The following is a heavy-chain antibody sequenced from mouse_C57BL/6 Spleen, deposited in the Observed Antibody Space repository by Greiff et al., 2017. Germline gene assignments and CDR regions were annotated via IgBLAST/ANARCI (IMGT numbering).Heavy chain of an antibody. D-gene: IGHD1-1*01. CDR1: GYTFTSYW. CDR3: TRSYYCGSSSYAMDY. V-gene: IGHV1-50*01. J-gene: IGHJ4*01. CDR2: IDPSDSYT. Sequence: QVQLQQPGAELVKPGASVKLSCKASGYTFTSYWMQWVKQRPGQGLEWIGEIDPSDSYTNYNQKFKGKATLTVDTSSSAAYMQLSSLTSEDSAIYYCTRSYYCGSSSYAMDYWGQGTSVTVSS.